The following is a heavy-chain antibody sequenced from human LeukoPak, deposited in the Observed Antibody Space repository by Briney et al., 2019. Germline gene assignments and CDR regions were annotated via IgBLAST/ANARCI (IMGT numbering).Heavy chain of an antibody. CDR1: GFTFSSYS. CDR3: ARLGYCTGGVCGYDFDY. V-gene: IGHV3-21*01. CDR2: ISSSSSYI. D-gene: IGHD2-8*02. Sequence: PGGSLRLSCAASGFTFSSYSMNWVRQAPGKGLEWVSSISSSSSYIYYADSVKGRFTISRDNAKNSLYLQMNSLRAEDTAVYYCARLGYCTGGVCGYDFDYWGQGTLVTVSS. J-gene: IGHJ4*02.